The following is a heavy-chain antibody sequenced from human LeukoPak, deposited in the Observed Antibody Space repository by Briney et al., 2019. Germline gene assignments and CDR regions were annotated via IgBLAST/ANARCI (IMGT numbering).Heavy chain of an antibody. D-gene: IGHD1-26*01. CDR3: ASGTIVGARGADN. J-gene: IGHJ4*02. Sequence: GGYLRLSCAASGYTLSTYSQKWVRKAPGKALEWVSSISGSSYHIYYADSVKGRFTISRDNANNLLYLQMNSLRAEDTAVYYCASGTIVGARGADNWGQGTLVTVSS. CDR1: GYTLSTYS. CDR2: ISGSSYHI. V-gene: IGHV3-21*01.